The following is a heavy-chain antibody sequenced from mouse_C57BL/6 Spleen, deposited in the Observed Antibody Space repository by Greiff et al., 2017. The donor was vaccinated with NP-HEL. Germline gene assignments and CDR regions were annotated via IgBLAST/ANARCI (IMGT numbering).Heavy chain of an antibody. CDR3: ARWVGAMDY. J-gene: IGHJ4*01. CDR1: GYAFSSSW. D-gene: IGHD1-1*02. V-gene: IGHV1-82*01. CDR2: IYPGDGDT. Sequence: QVQLQQSGPELVKPGASVKISCKASGYAFSSSWMNWVKQRPGKGLEWIGRIYPGDGDTNYNVKFKGKATLTADKSSSTAYMQLSSLTSEDSAVYFCARWVGAMDYWGQGTSVTVSS.